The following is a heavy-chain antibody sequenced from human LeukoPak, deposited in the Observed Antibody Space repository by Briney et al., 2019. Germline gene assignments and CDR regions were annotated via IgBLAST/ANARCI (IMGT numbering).Heavy chain of an antibody. CDR1: GFTFRSFW. V-gene: IGHV3-7*01. J-gene: IGHJ4*02. Sequence: PGGSLRLSCTASGFTFRSFWMSWVRQAPGKGLEWVANIKQDGSEKYYVDSVKGRFTISRDNAKNSLSLQMNSLRAEDTAVYYCARRDHGDYGEEYWGQGTLVTVSS. CDR2: IKQDGSEK. D-gene: IGHD4-17*01. CDR3: ARRDHGDYGEEY.